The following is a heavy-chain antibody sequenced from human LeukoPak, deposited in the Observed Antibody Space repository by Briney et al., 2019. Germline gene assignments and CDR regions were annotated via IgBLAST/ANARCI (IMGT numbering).Heavy chain of an antibody. CDR3: ARGGEKINDAFDI. D-gene: IGHD2-21*01. Sequence: GGTLRLSCAASGFTFSNHGMNWVRQAPGKGLEWVSGISPSGDITYYADSVKGRFTISRDNAKNTLYLQMNSLRAEDTAVYYCARGGEKINDAFDIWGQGTMVTVSS. CDR2: ISPSGDIT. V-gene: IGHV3-23*01. CDR1: GFTFSNHG. J-gene: IGHJ3*02.